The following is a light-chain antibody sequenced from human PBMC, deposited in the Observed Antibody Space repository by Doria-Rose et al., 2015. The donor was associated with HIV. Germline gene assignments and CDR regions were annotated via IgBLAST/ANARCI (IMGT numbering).Light chain of an antibody. CDR2: DAS. CDR3: QQRSNWPPIFT. J-gene: IGKJ3*01. CDR1: QSVSGN. Sequence: EIVLTQSPGTLSLSPWERATLSCRASQSVSGNLAWYQQKPGQAPRLLIYDASNRATGIPARFSGSGSGTDFTLTTSSLEPEDFAVYFCQQRSNWPPIFTFGPGTKVDI. V-gene: IGKV3-11*01.